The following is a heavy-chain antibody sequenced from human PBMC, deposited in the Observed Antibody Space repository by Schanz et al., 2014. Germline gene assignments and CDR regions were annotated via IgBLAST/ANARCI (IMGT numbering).Heavy chain of an antibody. CDR3: ARGYGDSPTDY. J-gene: IGHJ4*02. Sequence: QVQLVQSGAEMKKPGASVKVSCKASGYTFTGYYMHWVRQAPGQGLEWMGWINPNSGDTNYAQKFQGWVTVTRDTSISTVYMELSRVTYEDTAVYYCARGYGDSPTDYWGQGTLVTVSS. V-gene: IGHV1-2*04. CDR1: GYTFTGYY. CDR2: INPNSGDT. D-gene: IGHD4-17*01.